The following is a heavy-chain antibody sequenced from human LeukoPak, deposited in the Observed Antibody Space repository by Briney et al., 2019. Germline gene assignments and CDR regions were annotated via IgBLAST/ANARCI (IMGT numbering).Heavy chain of an antibody. CDR3: ARDLHPRLTGYFDY. D-gene: IGHD3-16*01. CDR1: GYTFTSYD. CDR2: MNPNSGNT. J-gene: IGHJ4*02. Sequence: ASVKVSCKASGYTFTSYDINWVRQAPGQGLEWMGWMNPNSGNTGYAQKFQGRVTITRNTSISTAYMELSSLRSEDTAVYYCARDLHPRLTGYFDYWGQGTVVTVSS. V-gene: IGHV1-8*03.